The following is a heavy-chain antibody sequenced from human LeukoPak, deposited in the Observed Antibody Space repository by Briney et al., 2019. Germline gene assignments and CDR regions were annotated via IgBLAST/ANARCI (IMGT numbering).Heavy chain of an antibody. V-gene: IGHV3-7*01. J-gene: IGHJ6*02. D-gene: IGHD6-13*01. CDR2: IKQDGSEK. Sequence: GSLRLSCSASGFTFCSYWMNWVRQAPGKGLEWVANIKQDGSEKYYVDSVKGRFTISRDNAKNSLYLQMNSLRAEDTAVYYCARDRSWLSYYYGMDVWGQGTTVTVSS. CDR3: ARDRSWLSYYYGMDV. CDR1: GFTFCSYW.